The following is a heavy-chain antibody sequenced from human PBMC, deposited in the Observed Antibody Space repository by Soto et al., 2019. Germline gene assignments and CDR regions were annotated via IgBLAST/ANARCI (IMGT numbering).Heavy chain of an antibody. Sequence: PSETLSLTCAVYGGSFSGYYWSWIRQPPGKGLEWIGEINHSGSTNYNPSLKSRATISVDTSKNQFSLKLSSVTAADTAVYYCARALRLFDPWGQGTLVTVSS. CDR2: INHSGST. V-gene: IGHV4-34*01. D-gene: IGHD3-3*01. CDR3: ARALRLFDP. CDR1: GGSFSGYY. J-gene: IGHJ5*02.